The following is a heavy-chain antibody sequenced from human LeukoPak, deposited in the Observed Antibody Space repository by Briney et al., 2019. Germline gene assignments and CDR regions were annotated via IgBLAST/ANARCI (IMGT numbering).Heavy chain of an antibody. CDR3: AGWGVGFPFDH. Sequence: SGTLSLTCAAYGWSFSGSNWSWIRQPPGKGLEWLWEISSSSSTNYYPALERRVIILLEASTNQFSFKLRSVIAADATVFYCAGWGVGFPFDHWGQGTLVTVSS. J-gene: IGHJ4*02. CDR1: GWSFSGSN. CDR2: ISSSSST. V-gene: IGHV4-34*01. D-gene: IGHD3-16*01.